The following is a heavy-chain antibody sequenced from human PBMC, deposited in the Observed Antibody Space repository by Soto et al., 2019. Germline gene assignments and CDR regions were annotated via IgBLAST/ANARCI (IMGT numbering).Heavy chain of an antibody. D-gene: IGHD6-13*01. CDR1: GYTFTSYG. CDR3: ARDCFLSIAAAGSRGEYYYYYYGMAV. CDR2: ISAYNGNT. V-gene: IGHV1-18*01. Sequence: ASVKVSCKASGYTFTSYGISWVRQAPGQGLEWMGWISAYNGNTNYAQKLQGRVTMTTDTSTSTAYMELRSLRSEDTAVYSCARDCFLSIAAAGSRGEYYYYYYGMAVWGQGTTVTVSS. J-gene: IGHJ6*02.